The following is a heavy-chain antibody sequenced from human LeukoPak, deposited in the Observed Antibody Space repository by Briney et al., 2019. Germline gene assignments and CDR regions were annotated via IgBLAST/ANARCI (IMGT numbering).Heavy chain of an antibody. D-gene: IGHD1-26*01. CDR2: INENGDIA. Sequence: GGSLRLSCAASGFTFDDYAMHWVRQGPGKSLEWVSLINENGDIAYYGDSVRGRFTVSRDNAKNSLYLQMHSLTTEDTALYYCAKARWEPNFDYWGQGTLVTVSS. CDR3: AKARWEPNFDY. V-gene: IGHV3-43*02. CDR1: GFTFDDYA. J-gene: IGHJ4*02.